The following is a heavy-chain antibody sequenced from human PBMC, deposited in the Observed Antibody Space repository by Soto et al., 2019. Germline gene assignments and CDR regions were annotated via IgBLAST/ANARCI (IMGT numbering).Heavy chain of an antibody. CDR3: ATYSYDSSTLSLES. CDR2: MDCGGSIT. J-gene: IGHJ4*02. D-gene: IGHD3-10*01. Sequence: EGSLRLSCAVSGSPFSSCAMSWVRHAPGTRLEWFSAMDCGGSITFYADCVNCRFTMSRENSKYTLSLQMISLRADDTAVYYSATYSYDSSTLSLESWGQG. CDR1: GSPFSSCA. V-gene: IGHV3-23*01.